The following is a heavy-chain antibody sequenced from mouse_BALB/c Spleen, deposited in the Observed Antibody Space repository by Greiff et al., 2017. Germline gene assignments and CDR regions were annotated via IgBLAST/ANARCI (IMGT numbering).Heavy chain of an antibody. V-gene: IGHV3-2*02. Sequence: EVQLVESGPGLVKPSQSLSLTCTVTGYSITSDYAWNWIRQFPGNKLEWMGYISYSGSTSYNPSLKSRISITRDTSKNQFFLQLNSVTTEDTATYYCARASYNYGSSIDYWGQGTTLTVSS. CDR1: GYSITSDYA. CDR2: ISYSGST. CDR3: ARASYNYGSSIDY. J-gene: IGHJ2*01. D-gene: IGHD1-1*01.